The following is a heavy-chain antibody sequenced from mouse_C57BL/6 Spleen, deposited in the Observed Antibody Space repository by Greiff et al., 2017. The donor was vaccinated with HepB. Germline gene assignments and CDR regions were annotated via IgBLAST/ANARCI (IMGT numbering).Heavy chain of an antibody. V-gene: IGHV1-81*01. CDR1: GYTFTSYG. CDR3: ARSGLGPAWFAY. J-gene: IGHJ3*01. Sequence: VQLQQSGAELARPGASVKLSCKASGYTFTSYGISWVKQRTGQGLEWIGEIYPRSGNTYYNEKFKGKATLTADKSSSTAYMELRSLTSEDSAVYFWARSGLGPAWFAYWGQGTLVTVSA. D-gene: IGHD4-1*01. CDR2: IYPRSGNT.